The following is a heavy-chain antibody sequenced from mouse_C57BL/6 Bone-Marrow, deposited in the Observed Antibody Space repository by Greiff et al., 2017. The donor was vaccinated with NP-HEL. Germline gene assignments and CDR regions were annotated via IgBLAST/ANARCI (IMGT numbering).Heavy chain of an antibody. J-gene: IGHJ2*01. CDR3: TGGYYFDY. Sequence: EVKLVESGVELVRPGASVKLSCTASGFNIKDDYMHWVKQRPEQGLEWIGWIDPENGDTEYASKFQGKATITADTSSNTAYLQLSSLTSEDTAVYYCTGGYYFDYWGQGTTLTVSS. CDR2: IDPENGDT. CDR1: GFNIKDDY. V-gene: IGHV14-4*01.